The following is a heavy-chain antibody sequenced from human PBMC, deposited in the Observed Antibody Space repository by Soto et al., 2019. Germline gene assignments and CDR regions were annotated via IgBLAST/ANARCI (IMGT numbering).Heavy chain of an antibody. CDR3: ARTAVYCSSTSCYNLSPAPDPHYYYGMDV. Sequence: GASVKVSCKASGGTFSSYAISWVRQAPGQGLEWMGGIIPIFGTANYAQKFQGRVTITADESTSTAYMELSSLRSEDTAVYYCARTAVYCSSTSCYNLSPAPDPHYYYGMDVWGQGTTVTASS. CDR1: GGTFSSYA. V-gene: IGHV1-69*13. CDR2: IIPIFGTA. J-gene: IGHJ6*02. D-gene: IGHD2-2*02.